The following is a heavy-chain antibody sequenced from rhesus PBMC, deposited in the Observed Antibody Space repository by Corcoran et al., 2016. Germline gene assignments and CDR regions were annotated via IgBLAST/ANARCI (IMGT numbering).Heavy chain of an antibody. CDR1: GGSANDDCD. CDR3: AGGHDFGTNLNV. J-gene: IGHJ5-2*01. V-gene: IGHV4-76*01. D-gene: IGHD4-29*01. CDR2: ISGVRGTT. Sequence: QVQLHEWCPGLVKPSETLSLTCAVSGGSANDDCDWTWIRQSPAKGLEWLGYISGVRGTTIYNPSLRNRRMSSKDTSKNQLSLSVRSGTAAETAIYYCAGGHDFGTNLNVWGQGVLVTVSS.